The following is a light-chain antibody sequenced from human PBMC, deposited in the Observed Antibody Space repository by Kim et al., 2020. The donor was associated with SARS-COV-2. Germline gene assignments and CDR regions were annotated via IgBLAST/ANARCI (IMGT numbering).Light chain of an antibody. CDR3: QSYDSSLSGVV. CDR2: GNS. J-gene: IGLJ2*01. V-gene: IGLV1-40*01. CDR1: SSNIGAGYD. Sequence: VIISCTGSSSNIGAGYDVHWYQQLPGTTPKLLIYGNSNRPSGVPDRFSGSKSGTSASLAITGLQAEDEADYYCQSYDSSLSGVVFGGGTQLTVL.